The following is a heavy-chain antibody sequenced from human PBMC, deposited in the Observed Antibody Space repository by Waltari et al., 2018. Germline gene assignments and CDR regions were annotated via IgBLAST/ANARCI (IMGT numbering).Heavy chain of an antibody. J-gene: IGHJ4*02. CDR1: GGTFIGYF. Sequence: QVQLQQWGGLLKPPEALSLSWTVYGGTFIGYFWSWIRQSPGGGLELIGEVDHTGKVNSHPSLKSRFTISVDTSKTQFPLKTSSLIASDTAVYYCASGSSWYLFNYWGQGTLVTVSS. D-gene: IGHD6-13*01. CDR2: VDHTGKV. CDR3: ASGSSWYLFNY. V-gene: IGHV4-34*02.